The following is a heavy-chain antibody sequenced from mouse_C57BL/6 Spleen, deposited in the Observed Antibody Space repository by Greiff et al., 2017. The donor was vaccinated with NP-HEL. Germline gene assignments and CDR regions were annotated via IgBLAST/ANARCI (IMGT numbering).Heavy chain of an antibody. D-gene: IGHD5-1*01. CDR2: ISSGSSTI. CDR3: ARGEYGAY. V-gene: IGHV5-17*01. Sequence: EVKVVESGGGLVKPGGSLKLSCAASGFPFRDYGIPWVRRAPEKGLEWVAYISSGSSTISSADTVKGRFTISRDKTNTTLFLQMTSMRSEDTATFYCARGEYGAYWGQGTLVTVSA. J-gene: IGHJ3*01. CDR1: GFPFRDYG.